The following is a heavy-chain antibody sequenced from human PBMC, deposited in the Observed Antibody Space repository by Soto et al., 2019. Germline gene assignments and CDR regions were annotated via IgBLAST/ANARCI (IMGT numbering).Heavy chain of an antibody. CDR1: GDSMTSSNW. J-gene: IGHJ4*01. CDR3: ARSEATALDY. Sequence: PSETLSLTCTVSGDSMTSSNWWNWVRQPPGKGLEWIGEAHHSGRTNYNPSLKSRVTISVDRSQSHFSLQLTSVTAADTAVYYCARSEATALDYWGQEPWSQSPQ. CDR2: AHHSGRT. V-gene: IGHV4-4*02.